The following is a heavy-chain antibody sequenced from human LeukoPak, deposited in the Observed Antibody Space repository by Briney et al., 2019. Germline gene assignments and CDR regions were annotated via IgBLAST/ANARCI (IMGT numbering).Heavy chain of an antibody. J-gene: IGHJ5*02. V-gene: IGHV1-24*01. D-gene: IGHD1-26*01. CDR1: GYTLTELS. CDR2: FDPEDGET. CDR3: ARIPNSGSYYGWFDP. Sequence: ASVKVSCKVSGYTLTELSMHWVRQAPGKGLEWMGGFDPEDGETIYAQKFQGRVTMTRDMSTSTVYMELSSLRSEDTAVYYCARIPNSGSYYGWFDPWGQGTLVTVSS.